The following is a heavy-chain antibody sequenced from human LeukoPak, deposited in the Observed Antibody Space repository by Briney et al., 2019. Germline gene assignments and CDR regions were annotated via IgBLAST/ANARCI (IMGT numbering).Heavy chain of an antibody. V-gene: IGHV3-48*04. CDR3: ASNKPITIFGVATGAFDI. D-gene: IGHD3-3*01. CDR2: ISSSSSTI. CDR1: GFTFSSYS. Sequence: GGSLRLSCAASGFTFSSYSMNWVRQAPGKGLEWVSYISSSSSTIYYADSVKGRFTISRDNAKNSLYLQMNSLRAEDTAVYYCASNKPITIFGVATGAFDIWGQGTMVTVSS. J-gene: IGHJ3*02.